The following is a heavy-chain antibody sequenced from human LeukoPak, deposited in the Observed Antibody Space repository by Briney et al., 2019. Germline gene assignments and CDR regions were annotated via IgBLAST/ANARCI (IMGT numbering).Heavy chain of an antibody. CDR3: ARGPPYGARCDYLDY. Sequence: PGGSLRLSCAASGFTFSSYSMNWVRQAPGKGLEWVSSISSSSSYIYYADSVKGRFTISRDNAKNSLYLQMNSLRAEDTAVYYCARGPPYGARCDYLDYWGQGALVTVSS. CDR2: ISSSSSYI. J-gene: IGHJ4*02. D-gene: IGHD4/OR15-4a*01. V-gene: IGHV3-21*01. CDR1: GFTFSSYS.